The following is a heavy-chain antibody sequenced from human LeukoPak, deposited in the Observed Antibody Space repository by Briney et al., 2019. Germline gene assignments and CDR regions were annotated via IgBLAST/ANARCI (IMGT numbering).Heavy chain of an antibody. V-gene: IGHV3-23*01. D-gene: IGHD2-21*01. CDR2: ISGSGGST. CDR1: GFTFSSHA. CDR3: ARSTVVRGNYFYFYGMDV. J-gene: IGHJ6*02. Sequence: GGSLRLSCAASGFTFSSHAMSWVRQAPGKGLEWVSAISGSGGSTNYADSVKGRFTISRDNSKNTLYLQMNSLRAEDTAVYYCARSTVVRGNYFYFYGMDVWGQGTTVTVSS.